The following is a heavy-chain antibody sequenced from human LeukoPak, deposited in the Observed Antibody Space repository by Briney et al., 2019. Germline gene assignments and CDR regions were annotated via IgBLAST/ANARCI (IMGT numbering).Heavy chain of an antibody. Sequence: SETLSLTCTVSGGSISSYYWSWIRQPPGKGLELIGYIYYSGSTNYNRSLKSRVTISVDTSKNQFSLKLSPVTAADTAVYYCASEYSGSYGYWGQGTLVTVSS. CDR1: GGSISSYY. J-gene: IGHJ4*02. V-gene: IGHV4-59*01. CDR3: ASEYSGSYGY. CDR2: IYYSGST. D-gene: IGHD1-26*01.